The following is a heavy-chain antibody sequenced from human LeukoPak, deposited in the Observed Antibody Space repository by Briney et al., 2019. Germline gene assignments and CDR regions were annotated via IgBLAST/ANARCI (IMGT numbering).Heavy chain of an antibody. CDR1: GFTFSSYA. D-gene: IGHD2-8*01. CDR3: ASLMH. Sequence: GRSLRLSCAASGFTFSSYAMHCVRQAPGKGLEWVAVISYDGSNKYYADSVKGRFTISRDNSKNTLYLQMNSLRAEDTAVYYCASLMHWGQGTLVTVSS. V-gene: IGHV3-30*04. J-gene: IGHJ4*02. CDR2: ISYDGSNK.